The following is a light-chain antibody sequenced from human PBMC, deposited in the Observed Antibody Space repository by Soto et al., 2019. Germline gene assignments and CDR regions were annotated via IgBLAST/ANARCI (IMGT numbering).Light chain of an antibody. V-gene: IGKV3-20*01. CDR1: QSVSSSS. Sequence: EIVLTQSPGTLSLSPGERATLSCRASQSVSSSSLAWYQQKPGQATRLLIYATSSRATGIPDRFSGSGSGTDFTLTISRLEPEDFAVYYCHQYDSSPLTFGGGTKVEIK. CDR3: HQYDSSPLT. J-gene: IGKJ4*01. CDR2: ATS.